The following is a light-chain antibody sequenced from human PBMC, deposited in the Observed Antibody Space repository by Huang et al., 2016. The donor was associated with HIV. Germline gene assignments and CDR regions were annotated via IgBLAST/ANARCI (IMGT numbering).Light chain of an antibody. Sequence: DIQMTQSPSTLSAAIGDRVTITCRASQSVSTRLAWYQQKPGKDPRLLIQEASSLERGVPSRCSGSGSGTEFTLTISSLQHDDSATYSCQQYNTFTFGHGTKVDI. CDR3: QQYNTFT. CDR2: EAS. CDR1: QSVSTR. V-gene: IGKV1-5*03. J-gene: IGKJ3*01.